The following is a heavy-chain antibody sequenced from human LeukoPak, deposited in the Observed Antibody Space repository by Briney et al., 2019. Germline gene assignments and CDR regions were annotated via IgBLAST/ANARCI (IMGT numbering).Heavy chain of an antibody. J-gene: IGHJ4*02. V-gene: IGHV3-30*18. CDR2: ISYDGSNK. CDR1: GFTFSSYG. D-gene: IGHD3-10*01. Sequence: PGGSLRLSCAASGFTFSSYGMHWVRQAPGKGLEWVAVISYDGSNKYYADSVKGRFTISRDNSKYTLYLQMNSLRAEDTAVYYCAKGNDYGDYWGQGTLVTVSS. CDR3: AKGNDYGDY.